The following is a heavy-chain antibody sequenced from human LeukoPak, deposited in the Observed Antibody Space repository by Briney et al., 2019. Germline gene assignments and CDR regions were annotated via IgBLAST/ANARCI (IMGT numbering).Heavy chain of an antibody. CDR1: GFTFSSYA. J-gene: IGHJ4*02. CDR3: ARGAWRWEMATTQFDY. V-gene: IGHV3-23*01. CDR2: ISGSGGST. Sequence: GGSLRLSCAASGFTFSSYAMSWVRQAPGKGLEWVSGISGSGGSTFYADSVKGRFTISRDNSKNTLYLQMNSLRAEDTAVYYCARGAWRWEMATTQFDYWGQGTLVTVSS. D-gene: IGHD5-24*01.